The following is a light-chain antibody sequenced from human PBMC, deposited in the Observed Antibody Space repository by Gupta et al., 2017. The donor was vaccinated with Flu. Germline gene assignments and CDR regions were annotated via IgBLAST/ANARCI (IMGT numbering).Light chain of an antibody. CDR3: QQADSFPLT. CDR1: QTIYSE. CDR2: PAT. Sequence: DIQTTQSPSSVSASVGDRVSVTCRASQTIYSEVAWYQHKAGKAPKLLIHPATTLQNGVPSRFSGSGYGTDFTLTITSLQPEDFATYYCQQADSFPLTFGGGTKVEI. V-gene: IGKV1-12*01. J-gene: IGKJ4*01.